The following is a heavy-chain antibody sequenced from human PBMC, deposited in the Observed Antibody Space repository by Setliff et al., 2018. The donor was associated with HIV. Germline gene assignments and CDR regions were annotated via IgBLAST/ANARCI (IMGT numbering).Heavy chain of an antibody. CDR2: AGSADYGGNA. V-gene: IGHV4-39*07. Sequence: SETLSLTCTVSGGSISNSNYFWDWIRQPPGKGLEWIGSAGSADYGGNAYYNPSFKSRVTISVETSKNQFSPKLTSVTAADTAVYYCARSYCGGGLCFRGLDLWGQGTTVTVSS. J-gene: IGHJ6*02. D-gene: IGHD2-21*01. CDR1: GGSISNSNYF. CDR3: ARSYCGGGLCFRGLDL.